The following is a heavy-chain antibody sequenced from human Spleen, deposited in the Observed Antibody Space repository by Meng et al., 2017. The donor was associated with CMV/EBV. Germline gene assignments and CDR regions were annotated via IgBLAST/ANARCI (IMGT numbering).Heavy chain of an antibody. D-gene: IGHD2-2*02. CDR3: ARARKYCSSTSCYISYFQH. CDR2: INPNSGGT. CDR1: GYTFTGYY. V-gene: IGHV1-2*02. Sequence: ASVKVSCKASGYTFTGYYMHWVRQAPGQGLEWMGWINPNSGGTNYAQKFQGRVTMTRDTSISTAYMELSRLRSDDTAVYYCARARKYCSSTSCYISYFQHWGQGTLVTVSS. J-gene: IGHJ1*01.